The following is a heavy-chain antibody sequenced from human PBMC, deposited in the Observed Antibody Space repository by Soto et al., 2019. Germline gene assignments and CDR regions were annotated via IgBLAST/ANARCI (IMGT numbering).Heavy chain of an antibody. J-gene: IGHJ6*02. Sequence: GGSLRLSCAASGFTFSSYAMHWVRQAPGKGLEWVAVISYDGSNKYYADSVKGRFTISRDNSKNTLYLQMNSLRAEDAAVYYCAIVVVPAAPGGMDVWGQGTTVTVSS. CDR3: AIVVVPAAPGGMDV. D-gene: IGHD2-2*01. CDR2: ISYDGSNK. CDR1: GFTFSSYA. V-gene: IGHV3-30-3*01.